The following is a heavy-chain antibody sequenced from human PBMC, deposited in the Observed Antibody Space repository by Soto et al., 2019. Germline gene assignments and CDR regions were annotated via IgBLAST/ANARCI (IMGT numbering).Heavy chain of an antibody. V-gene: IGHV3-9*01. J-gene: IGHJ3*02. D-gene: IGHD2-8*02. CDR2: ISWNSGSI. CDR3: AKDIDTGFGDGDAFDI. Sequence: GGSLRLSCAPSGFTFVDFAMHGVGQAQGNGLEWVSGISWNSGSIGYADSVKGRFTISRDNAKNSLYLQMNSLRAEDTALYYCAKDIDTGFGDGDAFDIWGQGTMVTVSS. CDR1: GFTFVDFA.